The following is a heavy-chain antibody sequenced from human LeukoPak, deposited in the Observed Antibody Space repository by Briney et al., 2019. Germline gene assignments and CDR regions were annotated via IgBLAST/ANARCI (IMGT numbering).Heavy chain of an antibody. J-gene: IGHJ4*02. CDR2: INPNSGGT. D-gene: IGHD3-22*01. V-gene: IGHV1-2*02. CDR1: GYTLTGYY. CDR3: AREYYDSHDY. Sequence: GASVKVSCKASGYTLTGYYMHWVPQAPGQGLEWMGWINPNSGGTNYAQTFQGRVTMTRDTSISTAYMELSRLRSDDTAVYYCAREYYDSHDYWGQGTLVTVSS.